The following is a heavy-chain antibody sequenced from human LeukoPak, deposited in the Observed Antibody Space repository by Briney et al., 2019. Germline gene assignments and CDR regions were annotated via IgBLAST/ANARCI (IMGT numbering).Heavy chain of an antibody. D-gene: IGHD6-13*01. CDR1: GYTFTSYG. V-gene: IGHV1-18*01. CDR2: ISAYNGNT. J-gene: IGHJ5*02. Sequence: ASVKASCKASGYTFTSYGISWVRQAPGQGLEWMGWISAYNGNTNYAQKLQGRVTMTTDTSTSTAYMELRSLRSDDTAVYYCAGYSADNWFDPWGQGTLVTVSS. CDR3: AGYSADNWFDP.